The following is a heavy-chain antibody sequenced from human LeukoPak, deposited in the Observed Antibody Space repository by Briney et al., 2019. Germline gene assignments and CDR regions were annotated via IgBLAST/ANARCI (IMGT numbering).Heavy chain of an antibody. CDR3: ARAQITFGGVIVSRPTYFDY. D-gene: IGHD3-16*02. J-gene: IGHJ4*02. V-gene: IGHV4-39*01. CDR1: GGSISSSSHY. Sequence: SETLSLTCTVSGGSISSSSHYWGWIRQPPGKGLEWIGSIYYSGSTYYNPSLKSRVTISVDTSKNQFSLKLSSVTAADTAVYYCARAQITFGGVIVSRPTYFDYWGQGTLVTVSS. CDR2: IYYSGST.